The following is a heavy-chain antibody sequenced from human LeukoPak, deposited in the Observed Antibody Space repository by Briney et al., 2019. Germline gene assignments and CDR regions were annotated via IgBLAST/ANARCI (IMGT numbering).Heavy chain of an antibody. CDR1: GGSFSGYY. D-gene: IGHD3-3*01. V-gene: IGHV4-34*01. J-gene: IGHJ5*02. CDR3: ARVRHYDFWSGYSTRSQYNWFDP. CDR2: INHSGST. Sequence: SETLSLTCAVYGGSFSGYYWSWIRQPPGKGLEWIGEINHSGSTNYNPSPKSRVTISVDTSKNQFSLKLSSVTAADTAVYYCARVRHYDFWSGYSTRSQYNWFDPWGQGTLVTVSS.